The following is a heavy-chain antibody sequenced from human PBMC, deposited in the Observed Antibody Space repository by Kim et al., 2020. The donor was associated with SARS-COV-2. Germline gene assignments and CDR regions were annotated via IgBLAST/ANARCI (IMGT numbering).Heavy chain of an antibody. J-gene: IGHJ4*02. D-gene: IGHD3-3*01. CDR1: GGSFSGYY. CDR2: INHSGST. Sequence: SETLSLTCAVYGGSFSGYYWSWIRQPPGKGLEWIGEINHSGSTNYNPSLKSRVTISVDTSKNQFSLKLSSVTAADTAVYYCARGSRRFLEWLFTYYFDYWGQGTLVTVSS. CDR3: ARGSRRFLEWLFTYYFDY. V-gene: IGHV4-34*01.